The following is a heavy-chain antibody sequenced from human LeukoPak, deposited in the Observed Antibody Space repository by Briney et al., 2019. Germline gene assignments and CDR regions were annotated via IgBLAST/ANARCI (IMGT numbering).Heavy chain of an antibody. Sequence: PSETLSLTCTVSGGSISSGNHFWGRIRQPPGKGLDWIGIIYYSGHTYFNPSLKSRVTISVDTSKNKFSLKLSSVTAADTAVYYCARRAYSSSSFDYWGQGTLVTVSS. J-gene: IGHJ4*02. D-gene: IGHD6-6*01. V-gene: IGHV4-39*01. CDR3: ARRAYSSSSFDY. CDR2: IYYSGHT. CDR1: GGSISSGNHF.